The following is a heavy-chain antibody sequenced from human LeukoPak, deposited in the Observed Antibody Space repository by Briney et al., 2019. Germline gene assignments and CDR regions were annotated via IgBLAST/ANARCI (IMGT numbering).Heavy chain of an antibody. CDR1: GGSISSYY. V-gene: IGHV4-4*09. J-gene: IGHJ4*02. CDR3: ARASRAPMDSSSSSTSYYFDY. CDR2: IYTSGST. Sequence: SETLSLTCTVSGGSISSYYWSWIRQPPGKGLEWIGYIYTSGSTNYNPSLKSRVTISVDTSKNQFSLKLSSVTAADTAVYYCARASRAPMDSSSSSTSYYFDYWGQGTLVNVSS. D-gene: IGHD6-6*01.